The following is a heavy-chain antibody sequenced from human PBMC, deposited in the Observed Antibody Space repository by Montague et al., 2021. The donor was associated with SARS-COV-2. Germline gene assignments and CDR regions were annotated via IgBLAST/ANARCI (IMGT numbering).Heavy chain of an antibody. CDR1: GFSLKTNGMC. D-gene: IGHD3-10*01. V-gene: IGHV2-70*11. CDR3: ARTTGRYYGNGNHYFDF. Sequence: PALVEPTQTLTLTCTFSGFSLKTNGMCVSWIRQSPGKALEWLARIDWDGERSYNSRLETRLTISNDTSKNQVFLTVAHMNPVDTATYYCARTTGRYYGNGNHYFDFWGQGAPATVS. J-gene: IGHJ4*02. CDR2: IDWDGER.